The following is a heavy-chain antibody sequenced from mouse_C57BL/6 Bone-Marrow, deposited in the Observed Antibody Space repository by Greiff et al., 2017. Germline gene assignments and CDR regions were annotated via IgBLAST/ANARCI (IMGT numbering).Heavy chain of an antibody. CDR3: AIERLSRYFDF. CDR2: INPSNGGT. V-gene: IGHV1-53*01. Sequence: QVQLQQPGTELVKPGASVKLSCKASGYNFTSYWMHWVKQRPGQGLEWIGNINPSNGGTKYTAKFQSKATLTVDPSSHTAYLQLSSLTSKDSSVYYCAIERLSRYFDFWGPGTTLTVSS. CDR1: GYNFTSYW. D-gene: IGHD2-2*01. J-gene: IGHJ2*01.